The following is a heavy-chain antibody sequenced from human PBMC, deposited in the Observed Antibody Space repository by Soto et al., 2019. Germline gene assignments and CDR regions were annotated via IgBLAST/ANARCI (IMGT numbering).Heavy chain of an antibody. J-gene: IGHJ4*02. V-gene: IGHV3-23*01. CDR2: ISGSGGNT. Sequence: HPGGSLRLSCAASGFTFSSYAMSWVRQAPGKGLEWVSAISGSGGNTYYADSVKGRFTISRDNSKNTLYLQMNSLRAEVTAVYYCAKDFFRFGYGSGSYSHYWGQGTLVTVSS. CDR3: AKDFFRFGYGSGSYSHY. CDR1: GFTFSSYA. D-gene: IGHD3-10*01.